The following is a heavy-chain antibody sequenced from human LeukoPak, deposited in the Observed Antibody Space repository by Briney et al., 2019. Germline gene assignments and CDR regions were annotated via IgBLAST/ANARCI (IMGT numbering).Heavy chain of an antibody. CDR3: ARSYSSSGYYYYGMDV. J-gene: IGHJ6*02. V-gene: IGHV4-59*01. Sequence: PSETLSLTCSVSGGSISTYHWSWIRQPPGKGLEWVGYMYYSGSTSYDPSLKSRVSISIDTSKNQVSLKLNSVTAADTAVYYCARSYSSSGYYYYGMDVWGQGTMVTVSS. D-gene: IGHD6-6*01. CDR1: GGSISTYH. CDR2: MYYSGST.